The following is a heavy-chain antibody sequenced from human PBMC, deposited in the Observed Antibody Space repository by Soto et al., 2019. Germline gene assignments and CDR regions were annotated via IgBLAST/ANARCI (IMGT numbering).Heavy chain of an antibody. D-gene: IGHD2-21*02. V-gene: IGHV4-34*01. J-gene: IGHJ4*02. CDR3: ARGRDNIAYCGGDCYAYYFDY. CDR1: GGSFSGYY. Sequence: QVQLQQWGAGLLKPSETLSLTCAVYGGSFSGYYWSWIRQPPGKGLEWIGEINHSGSTNYNPSLKSRVTISVDTSTNQFSLKLSSVTAADTAVYYCARGRDNIAYCGGDCYAYYFDYWGQGTLVTVSS. CDR2: INHSGST.